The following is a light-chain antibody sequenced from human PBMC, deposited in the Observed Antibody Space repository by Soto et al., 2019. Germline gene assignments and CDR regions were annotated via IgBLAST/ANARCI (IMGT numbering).Light chain of an antibody. CDR1: SSNIGAGYD. Sequence: QSVLTQPPSVSGAPGQRVTISYTGSSSNIGAGYDVHWYQQLPGTAPKLLIYDNNNRPSGVPDRFSGSKSGTSASLAITGPQADDEADYFCQSYDSSLSGYVFGTGTKVTAL. CDR3: QSYDSSLSGYV. J-gene: IGLJ1*01. CDR2: DNN. V-gene: IGLV1-40*01.